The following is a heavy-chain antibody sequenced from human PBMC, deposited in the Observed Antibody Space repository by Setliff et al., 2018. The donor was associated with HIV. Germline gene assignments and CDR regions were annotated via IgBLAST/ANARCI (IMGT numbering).Heavy chain of an antibody. Sequence: PGESLKISCKGSGYSFTSYWIGWVRQMPGKGLEWMGIIYPGDSDGRYSPSFRGQVTISADKSTTTAYLDWASLKASDTAMYYCVRYIGAAAGYIDHWGQGTLVTVSS. CDR2: IYPGDSDG. CDR3: VRYIGAAAGYIDH. D-gene: IGHD6-25*01. CDR1: GYSFTSYW. V-gene: IGHV5-51*01. J-gene: IGHJ4*02.